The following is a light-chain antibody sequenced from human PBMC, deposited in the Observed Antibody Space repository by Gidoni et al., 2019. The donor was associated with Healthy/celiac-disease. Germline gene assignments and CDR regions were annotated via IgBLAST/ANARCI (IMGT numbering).Light chain of an antibody. CDR3: QLYANLPPQLT. Sequence: DIKMTQSTASLSASVGDRVTITCQASQDISNYLKWYQQKPGKAPKLLIYDASNVETWVPSRFSGSGSGTDFTFTIRRLQPEDIATYYCQLYANLPPQLTFGGGTKVEIK. CDR2: DAS. CDR1: QDISNY. J-gene: IGKJ4*01. V-gene: IGKV1-33*01.